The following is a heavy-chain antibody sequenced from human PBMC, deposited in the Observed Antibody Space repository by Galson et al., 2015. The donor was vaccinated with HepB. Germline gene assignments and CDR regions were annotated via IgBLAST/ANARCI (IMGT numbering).Heavy chain of an antibody. CDR2: VSGNKGNT. CDR1: GYTFIDFG. D-gene: IGHD3-10*01. Sequence: SVKVSCKASGYTFIDFGISWVRQAPGQGLEWMGWVSGNKGNTNYAQKIHGRVTMTIDTPTNTAFMELRGLTSDDTAVYYCARGTGSSIEADYWGQGTQVTVSS. CDR3: ARGTGSSIEADY. V-gene: IGHV1-18*01. J-gene: IGHJ4*02.